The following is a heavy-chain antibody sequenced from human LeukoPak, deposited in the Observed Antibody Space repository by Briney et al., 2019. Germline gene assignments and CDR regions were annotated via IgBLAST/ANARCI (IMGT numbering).Heavy chain of an antibody. CDR1: GFTFDDYA. V-gene: IGHV3-9*01. CDR2: ISWNSGSI. CDR3: AKGLSSSWREGAFDI. Sequence: GGSLRLSCAASGFTFDDYAMHWVRQAPGKGLEWVSGISWNSGSIGYADSVKGRFTISRDNAKNSLYLQMNSLRAEDTALYYCAKGLSSSWREGAFDIWGQGTMVTVSS. J-gene: IGHJ3*02. D-gene: IGHD6-13*01.